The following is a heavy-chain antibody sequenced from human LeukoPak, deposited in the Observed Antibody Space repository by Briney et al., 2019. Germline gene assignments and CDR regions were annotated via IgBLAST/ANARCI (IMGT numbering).Heavy chain of an antibody. J-gene: IGHJ4*02. D-gene: IGHD6-25*01. V-gene: IGHV3-33*01. CDR1: GFTSTNYG. CDR2: IWYDGSNQ. CDR3: SANFDF. Sequence: GRSLRLSCAASGFTSTNYGMHWVRQAPGKGLEWVAVIWYDGSNQYYADSVKGRFTISRDNSKNTLYLQMNSLRAEDTAVYYCSANFDFWGQGTLVTVSS.